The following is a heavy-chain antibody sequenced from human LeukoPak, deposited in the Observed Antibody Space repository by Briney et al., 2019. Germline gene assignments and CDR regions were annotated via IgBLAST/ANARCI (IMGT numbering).Heavy chain of an antibody. J-gene: IGHJ4*02. CDR2: ISGSGGST. V-gene: IGHV3-23*01. CDR1: GFTFSSYA. CDR3: ATAYLYYYDSSGYSLSPFDY. D-gene: IGHD3-22*01. Sequence: PGGSLRLSCAASGFTFSSYAMSWVRQAPGKGLEWVSAISGSGGSTYYADSVKGRFTISRDNSKNTLYLQMNSLRAEDTAVYYCATAYLYYYDSSGYSLSPFDYWGQGTLVTVSS.